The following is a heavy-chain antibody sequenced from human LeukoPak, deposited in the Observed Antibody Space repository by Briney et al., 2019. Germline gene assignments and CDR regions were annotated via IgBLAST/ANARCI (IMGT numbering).Heavy chain of an antibody. CDR2: INPNTGDT. V-gene: IGHV1-2*02. D-gene: IGHD2-2*01. J-gene: IGHJ4*02. CDR3: ARDGTRTNYDY. CDR1: AYTFTAYY. Sequence: ASAKVSCKASAYTFTAYYIHWVRQAPAQGLEWMGWINPNTGDTSFAQKFQGRVTMTRDTSISTAYLELSSLSSDDTAVYYCARDGTRTNYDYWGKGTLVTVSS.